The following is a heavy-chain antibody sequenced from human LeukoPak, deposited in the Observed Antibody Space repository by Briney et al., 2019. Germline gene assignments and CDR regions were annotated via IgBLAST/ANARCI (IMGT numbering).Heavy chain of an antibody. J-gene: IGHJ6*02. CDR2: ISYDGSNK. CDR3: ARELCSSTSCYGRYYGMDV. D-gene: IGHD2-2*01. Sequence: GGSLRLSCAASGFNFSSYAMHWVRQAPGKGLEWVAVISYDGSNKYYADSVKGRFNICRENSKNTLYLQMTSLRAEDTAVYYCARELCSSTSCYGRYYGMDVWGQGTTVTVSS. V-gene: IGHV3-30-3*01. CDR1: GFNFSSYA.